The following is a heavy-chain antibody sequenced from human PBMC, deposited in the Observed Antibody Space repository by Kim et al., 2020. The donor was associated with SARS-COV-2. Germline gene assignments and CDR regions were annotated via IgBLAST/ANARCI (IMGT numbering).Heavy chain of an antibody. V-gene: IGHV3-11*01. J-gene: IGHJ6*02. D-gene: IGHD2-2*01. CDR1: GFTFSDYY. Sequence: GGSLRLSCAASGFTFSDYYMSWIRQAPGKGLEWVSYISSSGSTIYYADSVKGRFTISRDNAKNSLYLQMNSLRAEDTAVYYCARDSPAAMGYYYYGMDVWGQGTTVTVSS. CDR2: ISSSGSTI. CDR3: ARDSPAAMGYYYYGMDV.